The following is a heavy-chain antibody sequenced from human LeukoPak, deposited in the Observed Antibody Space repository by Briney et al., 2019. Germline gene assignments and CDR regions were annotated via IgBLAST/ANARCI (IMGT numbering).Heavy chain of an antibody. J-gene: IGHJ4*02. Sequence: SETLSLTCTVSGGSISGYWWSWIRQPAGKGLEWIGRIYTSGSTNYNPSLKSRVTMSVDTSKNQFSLKLGSVTAADTAVYYCARVVGDYTEFFDYWGQGTLVTVSS. D-gene: IGHD4-17*01. V-gene: IGHV4-4*07. CDR2: IYTSGST. CDR1: GGSISGYW. CDR3: ARVVGDYTEFFDY.